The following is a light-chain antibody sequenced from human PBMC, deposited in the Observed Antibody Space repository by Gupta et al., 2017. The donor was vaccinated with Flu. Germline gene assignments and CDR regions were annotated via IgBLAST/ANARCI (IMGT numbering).Light chain of an antibody. V-gene: IGLV2-14*01. CDR2: EVS. CDR1: SRDVGGYNY. J-gene: IGLJ3*02. Sequence: QSALTQPASVSGSPGQSITISCTGTSRDVGGYNYVSWYQQHPGKAPKLMIYEVSNRPSGVSNRFSGSKSGNTASLTISGLQDEDEADYYCSSYTSSSTLGVFGGGTKLTVL. CDR3: SSYTSSSTLGV.